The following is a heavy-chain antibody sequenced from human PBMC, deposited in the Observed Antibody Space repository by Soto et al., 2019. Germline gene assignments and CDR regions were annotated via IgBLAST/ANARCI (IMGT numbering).Heavy chain of an antibody. CDR2: IYYSGIT. V-gene: IGHV4-39*01. CDR3: ARQKRYNWNDVYYFDY. CDR1: GGSISSSSYY. D-gene: IGHD1-20*01. J-gene: IGHJ4*02. Sequence: TSETLSLTCTVSGGSISSSSYYWGWIRQPPGKGLEWIGSIYYSGITYYNPSLKSRLTISVDTSKNQFSLKLSSVTAADTAVYYCARQKRYNWNDVYYFDYWGQGTLVAVSS.